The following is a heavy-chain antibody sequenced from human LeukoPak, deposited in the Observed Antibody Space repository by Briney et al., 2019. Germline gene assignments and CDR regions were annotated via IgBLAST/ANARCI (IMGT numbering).Heavy chain of an antibody. Sequence: SGPALVKPTQTPTLTCTFSGFSLSTSGMCVTWIRQPPGKALEWLARIDWDDDKFYSTSLKTRLTISKDTSKNQVVLTMTNMDPVDTATYYCARIRDYGGNSVSDYWGQGTPVTVSS. CDR2: IDWDDDK. CDR3: ARIRDYGGNSVSDY. J-gene: IGHJ4*02. D-gene: IGHD4-23*01. V-gene: IGHV2-70*17. CDR1: GFSLSTSGMC.